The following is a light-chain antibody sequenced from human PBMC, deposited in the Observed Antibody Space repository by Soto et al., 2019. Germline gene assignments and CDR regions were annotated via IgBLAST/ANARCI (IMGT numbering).Light chain of an antibody. J-gene: IGLJ1*01. Sequence: QSALTQPPSASGSPGQSVTISCTGTSSDVGGYNYVSWYQHHPGKAPKLMIYEVNKRPSEVPDRFSASKSGNTASLTASGLQAEDEADYYCSSYAGSNNLVFGTGTKLTVL. V-gene: IGLV2-8*01. CDR3: SSYAGSNNLV. CDR1: SSDVGGYNY. CDR2: EVN.